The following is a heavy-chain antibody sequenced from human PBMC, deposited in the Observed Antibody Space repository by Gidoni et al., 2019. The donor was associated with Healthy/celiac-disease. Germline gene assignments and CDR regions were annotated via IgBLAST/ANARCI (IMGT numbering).Heavy chain of an antibody. V-gene: IGHV3-23*01. CDR2: ISGSGGST. Sequence: EVQLLESGGGLVQPGGSLRLSCAASGFTFSSYAMRWVRQAPGKGLGWVSAISGSGGSTYYADSVKGRFTISRDNSKNTLYLQMNSLRAEDTAVYYCAKDLPIVVVPAAIHYGMDVWGQGTTVTVSS. CDR3: AKDLPIVVVPAAIHYGMDV. J-gene: IGHJ6*02. D-gene: IGHD2-2*02. CDR1: GFTFSSYA.